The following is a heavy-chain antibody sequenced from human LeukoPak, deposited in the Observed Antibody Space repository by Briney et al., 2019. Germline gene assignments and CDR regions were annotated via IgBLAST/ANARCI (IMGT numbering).Heavy chain of an antibody. D-gene: IGHD2-21*02. CDR1: GFTFSNYA. CDR2: TSYEGTYT. J-gene: IGHJ4*02. CDR3: AKDIPGGGDDY. Sequence: GGSLRLSCAASGFTFSNYAMHWVRQAPGKGLEWVAVTSYEGTYTYYADSVKGRFTISRDNSKNTLYLQLNSLRADDTAIYYCAKDIPGGGDDYWGQGTLVTVSS. V-gene: IGHV3-30*04.